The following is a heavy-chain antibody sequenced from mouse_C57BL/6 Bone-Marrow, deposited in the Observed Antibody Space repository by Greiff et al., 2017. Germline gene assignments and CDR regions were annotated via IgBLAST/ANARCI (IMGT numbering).Heavy chain of an antibody. CDR2: IDPSDSYT. V-gene: IGHV1-50*01. D-gene: IGHD5-2*01. J-gene: IGHJ1*03. Sequence: QVQLQQPGAELVKPGASVKLSCKASGYTFTSYWMQWVKQRPGQGLEWIGEIDPSDSYTNYNQKFKGKATLTVDTSSSTAYMQLSSLTSEDSAVYYCAREGISEGYVDVWGTGTTVTVTS. CDR3: AREGISEGYVDV. CDR1: GYTFTSYW.